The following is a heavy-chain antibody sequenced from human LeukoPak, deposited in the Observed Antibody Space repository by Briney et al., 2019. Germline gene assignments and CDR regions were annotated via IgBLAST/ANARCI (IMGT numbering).Heavy chain of an antibody. V-gene: IGHV4-59*12. CDR2: IFNSGST. Sequence: SETLSLTCTVSGGSISNYYWSWVRQPPGMGLEWIGYIFNSGSTTYNPSLKSRVIISVDTSRNQFSLKLSSVTAADTAVYYCARDKGRGYGYDAFDIWGQGTMVTVSS. D-gene: IGHD5-18*01. CDR1: GGSISNYY. J-gene: IGHJ3*02. CDR3: ARDKGRGYGYDAFDI.